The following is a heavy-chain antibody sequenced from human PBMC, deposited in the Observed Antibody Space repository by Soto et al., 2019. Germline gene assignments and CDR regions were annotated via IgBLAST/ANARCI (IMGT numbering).Heavy chain of an antibody. CDR1: GYTFTTYG. CDR2: INGYNGNT. D-gene: IGHD6-19*01. J-gene: IGHJ4*02. Sequence: QVQLVQSGAEVKKPGASVKVSCRASGYTFTTYGISWVRQAPGQGLEWMGWINGYNGNTNYAQKLQGRVTMTTDTPTSTAYMELRSLRSDGTAVYYCAGDRVAGTYFDYWGQGTLVTVSS. V-gene: IGHV1-18*01. CDR3: AGDRVAGTYFDY.